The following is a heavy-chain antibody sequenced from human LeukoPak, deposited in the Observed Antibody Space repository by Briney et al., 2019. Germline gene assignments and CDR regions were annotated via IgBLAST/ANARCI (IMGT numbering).Heavy chain of an antibody. CDR1: GGSISSGSYY. J-gene: IGHJ4*02. CDR3: ARSYFDY. Sequence: PSQTLSLTCTVSGGSISSGSYYWSSIRQPAGKGLGWIGRSYSSGSTNYNPSLKSRGTISVDTSKTQFSLKLSSVTAADTAVYYCARSYFDYWGQGTLVTVSS. CDR2: SYSSGST. V-gene: IGHV4-61*02.